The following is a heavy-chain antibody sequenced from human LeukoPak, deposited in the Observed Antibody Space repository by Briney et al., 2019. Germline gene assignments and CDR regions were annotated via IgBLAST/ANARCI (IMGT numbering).Heavy chain of an antibody. D-gene: IGHD3-10*01. V-gene: IGHV3-30-3*01. J-gene: IGHJ6*03. CDR2: ISYDGSNK. CDR1: GFTFSSYA. CDR3: ARGGSGSYYYYYYYMDV. Sequence: GGSLRLSCAASGFTFSSYAMHWVRQAPGKGLEWVIIISYDGSNKYYADSVKDRFTISRDNSKNTLYLQMNSLRPEDTAVYYCARGGSGSYYYYYYYMDVWGKGTTVTVSS.